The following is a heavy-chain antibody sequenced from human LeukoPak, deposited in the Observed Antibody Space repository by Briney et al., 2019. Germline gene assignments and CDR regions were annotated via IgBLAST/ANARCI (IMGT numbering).Heavy chain of an antibody. D-gene: IGHD4-17*01. CDR3: ARVLGDYVGPYYYYYMDV. V-gene: IGHV1-69*05. CDR1: GGTFSSYA. CDR2: IIPIFGTA. Sequence: ASVKLSCKASGGTFSSYAISWVRQAPGQGLEWMGGIIPIFGTANYAQKFQGRVTITTDESTSTAYMELSSLRSEDTAVYYCARVLGDYVGPYYYYYMDVWGKGTTVTVSS. J-gene: IGHJ6*03.